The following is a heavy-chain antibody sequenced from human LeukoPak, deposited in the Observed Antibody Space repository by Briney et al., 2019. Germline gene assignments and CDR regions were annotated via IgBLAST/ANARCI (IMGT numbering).Heavy chain of an antibody. D-gene: IGHD1-14*01. V-gene: IGHV5-51*01. J-gene: IGHJ4*02. CDR2: IYPDDSDT. CDR3: ARPITGPEPVWLDY. Sequence: VESLKISCKVSGYRFTNYWIGWVRQMPGKGLEWMGIIYPDDSDTRYSPSFQGQVTISADKSISTAYLQWTSLKASDTAIYYCARPITGPEPVWLDYWGQGTLVTVSS. CDR1: GYRFTNYW.